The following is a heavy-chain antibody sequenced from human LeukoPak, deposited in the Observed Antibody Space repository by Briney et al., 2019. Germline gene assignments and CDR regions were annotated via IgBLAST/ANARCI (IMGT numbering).Heavy chain of an antibody. CDR1: GFTFSSFA. CDR3: AKDRPVLMVYATSPHYFDY. J-gene: IGHJ4*02. V-gene: IGHV3-23*01. CDR2: ISGSGGNT. Sequence: GGSLRLSCAASGFTFSSFAMSWVRHAPGKGLEWVSAISGSGGNTYYADSVKGRFTISRDNSKNTLYLQMNSLRAEDTAVYYCAKDRPVLMVYATSPHYFDYWGQGTLVIVSS. D-gene: IGHD2-8*01.